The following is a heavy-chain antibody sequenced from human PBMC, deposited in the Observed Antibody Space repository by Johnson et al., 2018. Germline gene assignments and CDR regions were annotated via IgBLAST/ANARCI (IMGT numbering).Heavy chain of an antibody. CDR3: AKDRGQWLVMSRAEYFQH. V-gene: IGHV3-23*04. D-gene: IGHD6-19*01. CDR2: ISGSGGST. J-gene: IGHJ1*01. CDR1: GFTFSSYA. Sequence: EVQLVESGGGLVQPGGSLGLSCAASGFTFSSYAMSWVRQAPGKGLEWVSAISGSGGSTYYADSVKGRFTISRDNSKNTLYLQMNRLRAEDTAVYYCAKDRGQWLVMSRAEYFQHWGQGTLVTVSS.